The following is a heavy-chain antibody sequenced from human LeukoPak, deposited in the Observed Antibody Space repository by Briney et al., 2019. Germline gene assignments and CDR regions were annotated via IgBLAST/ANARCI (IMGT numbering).Heavy chain of an antibody. Sequence: GGSLRLPCAASGFTFSSYAMSWVRQAPGKGLEWVSAISGSGGSTYYADSVKGRFTISRDNSKNTLYLQMNSLKAEDTAVYYCATHSSQIAVAGFPDYWGQGTLVTVSS. CDR1: GFTFSSYA. V-gene: IGHV3-23*01. D-gene: IGHD6-19*01. CDR2: ISGSGGST. J-gene: IGHJ4*02. CDR3: ATHSSQIAVAGFPDY.